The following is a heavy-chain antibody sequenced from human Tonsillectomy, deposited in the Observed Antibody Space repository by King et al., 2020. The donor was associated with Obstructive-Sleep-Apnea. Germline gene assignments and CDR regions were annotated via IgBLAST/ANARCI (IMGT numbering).Heavy chain of an antibody. Sequence: VQLVESGGGVVQPGRSLRLSCAASGFTFSSYAMHWVRQAPGKGLEWVAVISYDGSNKYYADSVKGRFTISRDNFKNTLYLQMNSLRAEDTAVYYCAREKGFDYWGQGTLVTVSS. CDR3: AREKGFDY. CDR2: ISYDGSNK. CDR1: GFTFSSYA. V-gene: IGHV3-30-3*01. J-gene: IGHJ4*02.